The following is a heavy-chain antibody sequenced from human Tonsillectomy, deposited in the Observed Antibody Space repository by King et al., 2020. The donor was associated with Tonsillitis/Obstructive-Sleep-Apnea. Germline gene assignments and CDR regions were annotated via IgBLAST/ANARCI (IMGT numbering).Heavy chain of an antibody. CDR1: GFTVSSNY. V-gene: IGHV3-53*01. D-gene: IGHD3-10*01. J-gene: IGHJ4*02. Sequence: QLVQSGGGLIQPGGSLRISCAASGFTVSSNYMSWVRQAPGKGLEWVSVFYSGGSTYYADSVKGRFTISRDNSKNTLYLQMNSMRAEDTAVYYCAREQTIMVRGSITPLDYWGQGTLVTVSS. CDR3: AREQTIMVRGSITPLDY. CDR2: FYSGGST.